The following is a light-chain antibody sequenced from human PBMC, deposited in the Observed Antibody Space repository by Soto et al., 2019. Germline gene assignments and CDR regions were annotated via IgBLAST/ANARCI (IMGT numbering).Light chain of an antibody. CDR3: TSYAGSNNFVV. V-gene: IGLV2-8*01. CDR1: SSDIGGYNY. Sequence: QSALTQPPSASGSPGQSVTISCTGTSSDIGGYNYVSWYRQHAGKAPKLMIYEVNKRPAGVPDRLSGSKSGNTASLTVSGLQAEDEADYYCTSYAGSNNFVVFGGGTQLTVL. CDR2: EVN. J-gene: IGLJ2*01.